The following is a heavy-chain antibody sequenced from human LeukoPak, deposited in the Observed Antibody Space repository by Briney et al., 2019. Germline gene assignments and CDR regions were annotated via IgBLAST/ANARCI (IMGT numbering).Heavy chain of an antibody. Sequence: KPGGSLRLSCAASGFTFSSYSMNWVRQAPGKGLEWIGSIYYSGSTYYNPSLKSRVTISVDTSKNQFSLKLSSVTAADTAVYYCARVSSWSKIYYYYYMDVWGKGTTVTVSS. J-gene: IGHJ6*03. CDR3: ARVSSWSKIYYYYYMDV. CDR1: GFTFSSYS. V-gene: IGHV4-39*07. D-gene: IGHD1/OR15-1a*01. CDR2: IYYSGST.